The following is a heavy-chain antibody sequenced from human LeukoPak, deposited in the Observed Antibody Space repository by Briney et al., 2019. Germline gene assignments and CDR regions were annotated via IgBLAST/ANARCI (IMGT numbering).Heavy chain of an antibody. CDR3: ARRRCSSTSCFEDY. Sequence: PGGSLRLSCGASGFTFSAYAFNWVRQAPGKGLQWVSYISSTGATIYYADTVKGRFTISRDNAKNSLYLQMTSLRAEDTAVYYCARRRCSSTSCFEDYWGQGTLVTVSS. J-gene: IGHJ4*02. D-gene: IGHD2-2*01. CDR2: ISSTGATI. V-gene: IGHV3-48*01. CDR1: GFTFSAYA.